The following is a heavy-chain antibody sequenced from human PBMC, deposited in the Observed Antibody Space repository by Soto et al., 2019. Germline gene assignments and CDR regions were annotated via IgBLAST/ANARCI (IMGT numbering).Heavy chain of an antibody. CDR3: ERVVEGATRHTDLDS. V-gene: IGHV4-38-2*01. J-gene: IGHJ5*01. CDR1: GGSIISNYW. CDR2: IYHSGA. D-gene: IGHD2-21*01. Sequence: PSETLSLTCAVSGGSIISNYWWAWIRQSPGEGLVWIGSIYHSGAHYNSSLKSRVTISVDTANNQVSLRMRSLTAADTAVYYCERVVEGATRHTDLDSWGQGTLVTVSS.